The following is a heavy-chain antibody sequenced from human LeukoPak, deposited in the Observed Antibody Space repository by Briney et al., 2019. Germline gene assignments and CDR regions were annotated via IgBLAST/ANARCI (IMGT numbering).Heavy chain of an antibody. D-gene: IGHD5-18*01. CDR2: LRYDGSNK. CDR1: GFTFSSYA. J-gene: IGHJ4*02. CDR3: AKDQGRIQLYLLPYFDY. Sequence: GGSLRLSCAASGFTFSSYAMSWVRQAPGKGLEWVAFLRYDGSNKYHADSVKGRFTISRDNSKNTLFLQMNSLRAEDTAVYYCAKDQGRIQLYLLPYFDYWGQGTLVTVSS. V-gene: IGHV3-30*02.